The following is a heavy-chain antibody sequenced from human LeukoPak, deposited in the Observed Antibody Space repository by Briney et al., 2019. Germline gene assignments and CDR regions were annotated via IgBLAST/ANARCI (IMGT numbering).Heavy chain of an antibody. V-gene: IGHV1-69*05. J-gene: IGHJ5*02. CDR3: ARIFMLDIYNWIDP. Sequence: SSVKVSCKVSGYTLTELSMHWVRQAPGQGLEWMGGIIPIFGTANYAQKFQGRVTITTDESTSTAYMELSSLRSEDTAVYYCARIFMLDIYNWIDPWGQGTLVTVSS. CDR1: GYTLTELS. CDR2: IIPIFGTA. D-gene: IGHD2-8*01.